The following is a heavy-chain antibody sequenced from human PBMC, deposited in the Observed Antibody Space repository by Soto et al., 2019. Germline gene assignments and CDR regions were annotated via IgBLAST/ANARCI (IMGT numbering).Heavy chain of an antibody. D-gene: IGHD3-3*02. V-gene: IGHV4-4*02. CDR2: IYHSGST. CDR1: GGSISSSNW. CDR3: ARVLGNDAFDI. Sequence: QVQLQESGPGLVKPSGTLSLTCAVSGGSISSSNWWSWVRQPPGKGLAWIGEIYHSGSTNYNPSLKSRVTISADKSKNQFSLKLSSVTAADTAVYYCARVLGNDAFDIWGQGTMVTVSS. J-gene: IGHJ3*02.